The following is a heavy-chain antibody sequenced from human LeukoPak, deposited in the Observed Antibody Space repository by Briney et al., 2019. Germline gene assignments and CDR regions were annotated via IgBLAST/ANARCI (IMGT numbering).Heavy chain of an antibody. V-gene: IGHV1-69*05. CDR3: AARRPDYDSNGYYYDSEYFQH. CDR1: GGTFSSYA. CDR2: IIPIFGTG. J-gene: IGHJ1*01. D-gene: IGHD3-22*01. Sequence: SVKVSCKASGGTFSSYAISWVRQAPGQGLEWMGRIIPIFGTGNYAQKFQGRVTITTAEATSKAYMDLSSLKSEDTAVYYCAARRPDYDSNGYYYDSEYFQHWGQGTLVTVSS.